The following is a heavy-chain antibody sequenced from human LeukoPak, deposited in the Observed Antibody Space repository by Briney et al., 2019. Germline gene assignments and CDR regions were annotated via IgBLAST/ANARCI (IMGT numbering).Heavy chain of an antibody. CDR1: GGSISTGNW. J-gene: IGHJ5*02. CDR3: ARALTMVRGVIFWFDP. V-gene: IGHV4-4*02. Sequence: MPSETLSLTCAVSGGSISTGNWWSWVRQPPGKGLEWIGDIYHSGSTNCNPSLKSRVTISVDKSKNQFSLQLSSVTAADTAVYYCARALTMVRGVIFWFDPWGQGTLVTVSS. CDR2: IYHSGST. D-gene: IGHD3-10*01.